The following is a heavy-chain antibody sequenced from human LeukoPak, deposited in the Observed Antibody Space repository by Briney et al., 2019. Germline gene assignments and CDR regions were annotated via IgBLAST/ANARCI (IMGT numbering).Heavy chain of an antibody. Sequence: ASVKVSCKASGYTFTSYGISWVRQAPGQGLEWMGWISAYNGNTNYAQKLQGRVTMTTDTSTSTAYMELRSLRSDDTAVYYCAREVGATYHNWFDPWGQGTLVTVSS. CDR2: ISAYNGNT. V-gene: IGHV1-18*01. CDR3: AREVGATYHNWFDP. J-gene: IGHJ5*02. D-gene: IGHD1-26*01. CDR1: GYTFTSYG.